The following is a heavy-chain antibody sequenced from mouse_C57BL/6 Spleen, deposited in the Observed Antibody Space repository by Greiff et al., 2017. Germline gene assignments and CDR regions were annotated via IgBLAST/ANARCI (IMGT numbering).Heavy chain of an antibody. Sequence: QVQLQQPGAELVRPGSSVKLSCKASGYTFTSYWMDWVKQRPGQGLEWIGNIYPSDSETHYNQKFKDKATLTVDKSSSTAYMQLSSLTSEDSAVYYCARPDGYYSYWYFDVWGTGTTVTVSS. J-gene: IGHJ1*03. D-gene: IGHD2-3*01. CDR1: GYTFTSYW. V-gene: IGHV1-61*01. CDR3: ARPDGYYSYWYFDV. CDR2: IYPSDSET.